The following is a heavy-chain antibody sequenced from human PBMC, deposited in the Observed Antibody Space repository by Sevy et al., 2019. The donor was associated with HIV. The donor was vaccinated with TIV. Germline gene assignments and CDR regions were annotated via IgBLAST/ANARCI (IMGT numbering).Heavy chain of an antibody. D-gene: IGHD3-22*01. CDR1: GFMFDAYA. CDR3: VTGMDSAGKYVNFDS. V-gene: IGHV3-9*01. J-gene: IGHJ4*02. Sequence: GGSLRLSCAVSGFMFDAYAMHWVRQSPGKGLEWVSSISWNGENMGYADFVKGRFTISRDNAKKSLYLQMNGLRVEDTALFYCVTGMDSAGKYVNFDSWGQGTLVTVSS. CDR2: ISWNGENM.